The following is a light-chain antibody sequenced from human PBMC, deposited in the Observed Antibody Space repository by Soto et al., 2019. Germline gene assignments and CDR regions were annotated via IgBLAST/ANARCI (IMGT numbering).Light chain of an antibody. Sequence: IRTQSTATQSVSQGERATLSCRASQSVSRNFAWYQQIPGQAPRLLIYGAFTRATGIPARFSGSGSGTEFTLTMCSLQSEDFAVYYGQQYTEWPRTFGQGTKVDI. CDR3: QQYTEWPRT. CDR1: QSVSRN. CDR2: GAF. V-gene: IGKV3-15*01. J-gene: IGKJ1*01.